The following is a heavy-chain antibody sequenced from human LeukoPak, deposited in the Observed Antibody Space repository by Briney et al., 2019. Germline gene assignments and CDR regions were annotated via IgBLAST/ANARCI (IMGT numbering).Heavy chain of an antibody. J-gene: IGHJ6*02. CDR1: GFTFSSYS. V-gene: IGHV3-21*01. Sequence: GGSLRFSCAASGFTFSSYSMNWVRQAPGKGLEWVSSISSSSSYIYYADSVKGRFTISRDNAKNSLYLQMNSLRAEDTAVYYCARDVAPAAMDHYGMDVWGQGTTVTVSS. CDR2: ISSSSSYI. CDR3: ARDVAPAAMDHYGMDV. D-gene: IGHD2-2*01.